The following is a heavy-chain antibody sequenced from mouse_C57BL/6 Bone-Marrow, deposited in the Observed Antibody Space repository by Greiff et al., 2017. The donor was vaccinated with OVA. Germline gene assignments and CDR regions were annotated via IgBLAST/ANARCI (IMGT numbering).Heavy chain of an antibody. CDR3: ARDPSLTGGGYFDY. J-gene: IGHJ2*01. Sequence: EVHLVESEGGLVQPGSSMKLSCTASGFTFSDYYMAWVRQVPEKGLEWVANINYDGSSTYYLDSLKSRFIISRDNAKNILYLQMSSLKSEDTATYYCARDPSLTGGGYFDYWGQGTTLTVSS. D-gene: IGHD4-1*01. CDR1: GFTFSDYY. V-gene: IGHV5-16*01. CDR2: INYDGSST.